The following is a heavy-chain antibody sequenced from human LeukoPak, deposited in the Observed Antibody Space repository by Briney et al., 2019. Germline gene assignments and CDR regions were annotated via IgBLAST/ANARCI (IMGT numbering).Heavy chain of an antibody. CDR3: ARPRGEYCSGGSCYSYYFDY. Sequence: ASVKVSCKASGYTFTSYGISWVRQAPGQGLEWMGWINPNSGGTNYAQKFQGRVTMTRDTSISTAYMELSRLRSDDTAVYYCARPRGEYCSGGSCYSYYFDYWGQGTLVTVSS. D-gene: IGHD2-15*01. CDR2: INPNSGGT. V-gene: IGHV1-2*02. J-gene: IGHJ4*02. CDR1: GYTFTSYG.